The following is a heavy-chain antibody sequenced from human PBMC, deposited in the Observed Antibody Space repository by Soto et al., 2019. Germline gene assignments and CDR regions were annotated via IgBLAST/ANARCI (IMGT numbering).Heavy chain of an antibody. Sequence: ASVTVSCQVSRYTLTELSMHSARQAPGKGLEWMGGFDPEDGETFYAQKFQGRVTMTEDTYTDTPSMKLSSLRSGDTTVYYCATETRRKAVAGTFDYWGQGTLVTVSS. CDR2: FDPEDGET. CDR3: ATETRRKAVAGTFDY. J-gene: IGHJ4*02. V-gene: IGHV1-24*01. D-gene: IGHD6-19*01. CDR1: RYTLTELS.